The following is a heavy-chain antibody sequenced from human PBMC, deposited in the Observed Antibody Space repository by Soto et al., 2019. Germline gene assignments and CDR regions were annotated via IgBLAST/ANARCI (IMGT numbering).Heavy chain of an antibody. CDR3: ASGYCSSTSCYGDAFDI. D-gene: IGHD2-2*01. J-gene: IGHJ3*02. CDR2: IYYSGST. Sequence: QLQLQESGPGLVKPSETLSLTCTVSGGSISSSSYYWGWSRQPPGKGLEWIGSIYYSGSTYYNPSLKSRVTISVDTSKNQFSLKLSSVTAADTAVYYCASGYCSSTSCYGDAFDIWGQGTMVTVSS. CDR1: GGSISSSSYY. V-gene: IGHV4-39*01.